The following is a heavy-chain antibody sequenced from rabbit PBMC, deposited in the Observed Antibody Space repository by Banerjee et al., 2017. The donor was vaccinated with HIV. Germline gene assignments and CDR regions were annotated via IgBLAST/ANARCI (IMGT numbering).Heavy chain of an antibody. J-gene: IGHJ4*01. CDR1: GFDFSSGYD. D-gene: IGHD2-1*01. V-gene: IGHV1S45*01. Sequence: QQQLVESGGGLVQPEGSLTLTCTASGFDFSSGYDMCWVRQAPGKGLEWIACIYTEDDNTYYASWAKGRFTISKTSSTTVTLQMPSLTAADTATYFCARDRDGGHTVYGDGFDLWGQGTLVTVS. CDR3: ARDRDGGHTVYGDGFDL. CDR2: IYTEDDNT.